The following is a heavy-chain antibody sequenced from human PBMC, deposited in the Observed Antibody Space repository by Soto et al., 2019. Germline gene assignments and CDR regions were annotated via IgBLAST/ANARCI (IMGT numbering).Heavy chain of an antibody. D-gene: IGHD1-1*01. CDR1: GGSIISPTYY. J-gene: IGHJ4*02. CDR3: ARLPVITTSPGDY. V-gene: IGHV4-39*01. Sequence: TLSLTFCVSGGSIISPTYYWGWIRQPPGKWLEWIGRIYCRESTYYSPSLKRRDTIFVDTSKNQFSLKVSSVTAADTAVYYCARLPVITTSPGDYSGEG. CDR2: IYCREST.